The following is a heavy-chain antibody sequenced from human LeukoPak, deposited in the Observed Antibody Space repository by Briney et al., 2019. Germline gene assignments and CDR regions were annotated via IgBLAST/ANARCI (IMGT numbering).Heavy chain of an antibody. CDR2: ISSSSDTI. V-gene: IGHV3-48*02. CDR1: GFTFSSYS. D-gene: IGHD2-21*02. J-gene: IGHJ4*02. Sequence: GGSLRLSCAASGFTFSSYSMNWVRQAPGKGLEWVSYISSSSDTIYYADSVKGRFTISRDNAKNSLFLQMNSLRDEDTSVYYCARAVTVVTRGGLVFDYWGQGALVTVSS. CDR3: ARAVTVVTRGGLVFDY.